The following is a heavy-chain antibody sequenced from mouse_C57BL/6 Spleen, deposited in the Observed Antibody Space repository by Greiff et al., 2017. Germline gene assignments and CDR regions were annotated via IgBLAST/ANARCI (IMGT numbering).Heavy chain of an antibody. CDR3: TREGGYYFDY. Sequence: VKLQESGAELVRPGASVTLSCKASGYTFTDYEMHWVKQTPVHGLEWIGAIDPETGGTAYNQKFKGKAILTADKSSSTAYMELRSLTSEDSAVYCCTREGGYYFDYWGQGTTLTVSS. CDR1: GYTFTDYE. V-gene: IGHV1-15*01. CDR2: IDPETGGT. J-gene: IGHJ2*01.